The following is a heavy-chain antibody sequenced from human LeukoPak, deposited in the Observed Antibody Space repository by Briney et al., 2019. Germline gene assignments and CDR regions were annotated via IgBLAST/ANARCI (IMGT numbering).Heavy chain of an antibody. CDR3: ARETSQKGAHYMDV. V-gene: IGHV4-61*01. CDR1: GGSITRTTYH. D-gene: IGHD3-16*01. Sequence: SETLSLTCSVSGGSITRTTYHWGWIRQPPGKGLEWIGYIFYSGSTNYNPSLKSRVTISVDTSKNQFSLKLSSVTAADTAVYYCARETSQKGAHYMDVWGKGTTVTISS. J-gene: IGHJ6*03. CDR2: IFYSGST.